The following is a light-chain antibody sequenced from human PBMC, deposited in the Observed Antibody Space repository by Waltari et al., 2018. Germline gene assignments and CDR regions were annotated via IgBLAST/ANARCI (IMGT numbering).Light chain of an antibody. CDR1: QSVSTK. J-gene: IGKJ2*01. Sequence: EIVMTQSPATLSVSPGERVTLSCRASQSVSTKLAWYQQKPGQAPGLLIYAASTRATGIPARFSGSGSGTEFTLTISSLQSEDFAVYYCQQYNSWPPYTFGQGTKLEIK. V-gene: IGKV3-15*01. CDR2: AAS. CDR3: QQYNSWPPYT.